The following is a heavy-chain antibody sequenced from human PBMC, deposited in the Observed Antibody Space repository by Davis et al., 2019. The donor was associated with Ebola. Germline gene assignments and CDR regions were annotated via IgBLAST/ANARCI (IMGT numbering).Heavy chain of an antibody. J-gene: IGHJ5*02. CDR1: GGSFSGYY. V-gene: IGHV4-34*01. D-gene: IGHD4-11*01. Sequence: SETLSLTCAVYGGSFSGYYWSWIRQPPGKGLEWIGEINHSGSTNYNPSHKSRVTISVDTSKNQFSLKLSSVTAAATAVYYCARAATVGAWFDPWGQGTLVTVSS. CDR2: INHSGST. CDR3: ARAATVGAWFDP.